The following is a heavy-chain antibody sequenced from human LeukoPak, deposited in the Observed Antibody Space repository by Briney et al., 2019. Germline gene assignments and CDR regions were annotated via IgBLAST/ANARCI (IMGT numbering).Heavy chain of an antibody. J-gene: IGHJ4*02. CDR1: GFTVSSNY. Sequence: GGSLRLSCAASGFTVSSNYMSWVRQAPGKGLAWVSVIYSGGSTYYADSVKGRFTIPRDNSKTTLYLQMNSLRAEDTAVYYCARSNYYDSSGYRDYWGQGTLVTVSS. CDR3: ARSNYYDSSGYRDY. D-gene: IGHD3-22*01. V-gene: IGHV3-66*01. CDR2: IYSGGST.